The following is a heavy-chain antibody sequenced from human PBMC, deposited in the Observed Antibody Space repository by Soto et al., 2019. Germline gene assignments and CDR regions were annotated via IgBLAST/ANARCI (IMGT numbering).Heavy chain of an antibody. J-gene: IGHJ5*02. CDR2: ISSSSSTI. D-gene: IGHD6-13*01. V-gene: IGHV3-48*01. Sequence: PGGSLRLSCAASGFTFSSYSMNWVRQAPGKGLEWVSYISSSSSTIYYADSVKGRFTISRDNAKNSLYLQMNSLRAEDTAVYYCARHPERIAHIGWFAPWGQGTLVTVSS. CDR3: ARHPERIAHIGWFAP. CDR1: GFTFSSYS.